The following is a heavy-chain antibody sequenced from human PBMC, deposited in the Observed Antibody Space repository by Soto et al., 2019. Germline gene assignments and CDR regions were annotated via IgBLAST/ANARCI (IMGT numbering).Heavy chain of an antibody. CDR1: GFTASSNY. CDR3: ARGNRAYYDILTGIVGRDWFDP. V-gene: IGHV3-53*04. D-gene: IGHD3-9*01. J-gene: IGHJ5*02. CDR2: IYSGGST. Sequence: GGSLRLSCAASGFTASSNYMSWVRQAPGKGLEWVSVIYSGGSTYYADSVKGRFTISRHNSKNTLYLQMNSLRAEDTAVYYCARGNRAYYDILTGIVGRDWFDPWGQGTLVTVSS.